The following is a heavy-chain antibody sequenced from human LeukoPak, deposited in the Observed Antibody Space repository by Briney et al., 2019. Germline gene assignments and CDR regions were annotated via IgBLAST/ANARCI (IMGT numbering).Heavy chain of an antibody. CDR3: ARDRGIAVAGTGDFQH. D-gene: IGHD6-19*01. Sequence: GGSLRLSCAASGFTFSSYAMHWVRQAPGKGLEWVAVISYDGSNKYYADSVKGRFTISRDNSKNTLYLQMNSLRAEDTAVYYCARDRGIAVAGTGDFQHWGQGTLVTVSS. CDR2: ISYDGSNK. J-gene: IGHJ1*01. CDR1: GFTFSSYA. V-gene: IGHV3-30*04.